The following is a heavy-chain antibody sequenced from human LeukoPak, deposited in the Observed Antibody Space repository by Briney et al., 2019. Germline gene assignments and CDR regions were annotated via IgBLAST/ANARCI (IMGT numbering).Heavy chain of an antibody. CDR2: IYHSGST. J-gene: IGHJ6*02. Sequence: SETLSLTCAVSGGSISSSNWWSWVRQPPGKGLEWIGEIYHSGSTNYNPSLKSRDTISVDKSKNQFSLKLSSVTAADTAVYYCARGKPPRASGAARPNYYYYYGMDVWGQGTTVTVSS. V-gene: IGHV4-4*02. CDR1: GGSISSSNW. CDR3: ARGKPPRASGAARPNYYYYYGMDV. D-gene: IGHD6-6*01.